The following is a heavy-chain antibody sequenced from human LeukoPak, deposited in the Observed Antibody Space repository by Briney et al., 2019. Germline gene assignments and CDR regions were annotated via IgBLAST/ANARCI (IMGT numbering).Heavy chain of an antibody. D-gene: IGHD3-22*01. CDR2: ISGSGGST. Sequence: GGSLRLSCAASGFTFSSYWMSWVRQAPGKGLEWVSAISGSGGSTYYADSVKGRFTISRDNSKNTLYLQMNSLRAEDTAVYYCAKGPHYYDSSGPLDYWGQGTLVTVSS. J-gene: IGHJ4*02. CDR1: GFTFSSYW. V-gene: IGHV3-23*01. CDR3: AKGPHYYDSSGPLDY.